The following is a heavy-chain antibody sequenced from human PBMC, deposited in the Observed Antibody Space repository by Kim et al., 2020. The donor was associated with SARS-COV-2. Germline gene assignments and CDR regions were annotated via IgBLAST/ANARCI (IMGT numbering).Heavy chain of an antibody. CDR3: AKDLGGLSDS. CDR2: K. D-gene: IGHD3-16*01. J-gene: IGHJ4*02. Sequence: KYSADSVKGRFTIFRDNSKNTLYLQMNRLRVEDTAVYYCAKDLGGLSDSWGQGTLVTVSS. V-gene: IGHV3-33*06.